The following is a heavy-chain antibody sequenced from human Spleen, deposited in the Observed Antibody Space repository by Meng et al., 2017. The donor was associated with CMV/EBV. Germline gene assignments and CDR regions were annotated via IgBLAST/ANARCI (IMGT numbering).Heavy chain of an antibody. V-gene: IGHV1-2*02. Sequence: ASVKVSCKASGYTFTGYYIHWVRQAPGQGLEWLGWISPNNGATDYAQKFQGRITLTRDTSIETAFLEITGLKHDDTAVYYCATEDTTAAGRNLDSWGQGTLVTVSS. CDR1: GYTFTGYY. CDR3: ATEDTTAAGRNLDS. J-gene: IGHJ4*02. D-gene: IGHD2-15*01. CDR2: ISPNNGAT.